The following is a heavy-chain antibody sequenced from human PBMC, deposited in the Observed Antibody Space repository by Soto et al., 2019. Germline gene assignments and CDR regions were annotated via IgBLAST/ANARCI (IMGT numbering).Heavy chain of an antibody. CDR1: GGTFSSYA. Sequence: SVKVSCKASGGTFSSYAISWVRQAPGQGLEWMGGIIPIFGTANYAQKFQGRVTITADKSTSTAYMELSSLRSEDTAVYYCARGGYCSGGSCYFVYWGQGTLVTVSS. D-gene: IGHD2-15*01. J-gene: IGHJ4*02. CDR2: IIPIFGTA. CDR3: ARGGYCSGGSCYFVY. V-gene: IGHV1-69*06.